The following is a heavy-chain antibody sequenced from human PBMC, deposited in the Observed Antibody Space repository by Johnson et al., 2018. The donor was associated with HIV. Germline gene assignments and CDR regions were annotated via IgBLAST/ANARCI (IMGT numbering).Heavy chain of an antibody. Sequence: VQLVESGGGLVQPGGSLRLSCAASGFTVSSNYMSWVRQAPGKGLEWVSCFSWSNGSVEYADSVKGRFTISRDNAKNSLYLQMNSLRAEDTAIYYCARGSLIDDSFPEWGQGTMVLVSS. CDR3: ARGSLIDDSFPE. J-gene: IGHJ3*01. V-gene: IGHV3-48*04. CDR1: GFTVSSNY. CDR2: FSWSNGSV. D-gene: IGHD2-8*01.